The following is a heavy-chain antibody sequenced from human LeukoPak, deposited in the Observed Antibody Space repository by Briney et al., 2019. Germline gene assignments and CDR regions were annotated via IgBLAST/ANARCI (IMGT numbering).Heavy chain of an antibody. CDR2: IIPILGIA. CDR3: ARGPRRDGYTE. Sequence: ASVKVSCKASGGTFSSYAISWVRQAPGQGLEWMGRIIPILGIANYAQKFQGRATITTDKSTSTAYMELSSLRSEDTAVYYCARGPRRDGYTEWGQGTLVTVSS. CDR1: GGTFSSYA. J-gene: IGHJ4*02. V-gene: IGHV1-69*04. D-gene: IGHD5-24*01.